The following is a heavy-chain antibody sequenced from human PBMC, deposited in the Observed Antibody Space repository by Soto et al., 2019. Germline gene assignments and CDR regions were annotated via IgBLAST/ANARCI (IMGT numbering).Heavy chain of an antibody. CDR1: GGSISSGGYY. CDR2: XYXSXXX. Sequence: TLSLTCTVSGGSISSGGYYWSCIRQHPGKGXEXIXXXYXSXXXYXXXXLKSRVTISVDTSKNLFSLKLSSVTALVTAVYYCARYRQILGLDYWGQGTLVTVSS. J-gene: IGHJ4*02. CDR3: ARYRQILGLDY. D-gene: IGHD2-15*01. V-gene: IGHV4-31*03.